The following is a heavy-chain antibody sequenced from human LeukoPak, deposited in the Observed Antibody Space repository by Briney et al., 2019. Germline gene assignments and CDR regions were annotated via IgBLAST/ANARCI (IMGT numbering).Heavy chain of an antibody. CDR2: INPNSGGT. CDR3: ARRYNYYDRSGYYSNFDY. Sequence: ASVKVSCKASGYTFTGYYMHWLRQAPGQGLEWMGRINPNSGGTNYAQKFQGRVTMTRDTSISTAYMELSRLRSDDTAVYYCARRYNYYDRSGYYSNFDYWGQGTLVTVSS. V-gene: IGHV1-2*06. J-gene: IGHJ4*02. D-gene: IGHD3-22*01. CDR1: GYTFTGYY.